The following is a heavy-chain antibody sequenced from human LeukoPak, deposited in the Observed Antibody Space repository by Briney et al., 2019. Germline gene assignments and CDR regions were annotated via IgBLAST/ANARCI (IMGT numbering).Heavy chain of an antibody. CDR1: GFTLSSYA. D-gene: IGHD3-22*01. CDR3: ASTDYYDSSGYYRPFDY. Sequence: AGGSLRLSCAASGFTLSSYAMHWVRQAPGKGLEWVAVISYDGSNKYYADSVKGRFTISRDNSKNTLYLQMNSLRAEDTAVYYCASTDYYDSSGYYRPFDYWGQGTLVTVSS. J-gene: IGHJ4*02. V-gene: IGHV3-30-3*01. CDR2: ISYDGSNK.